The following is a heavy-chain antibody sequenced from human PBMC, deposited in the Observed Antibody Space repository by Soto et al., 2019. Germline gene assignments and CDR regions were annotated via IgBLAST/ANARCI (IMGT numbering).Heavy chain of an antibody. Sequence: EVQLLESGGGLVQPGGSLRLSCAASGFTFSSYAMSWVRPAPGKGLEWVSAISDSGGSTYYADSVQGRFTISRDNSKNTLYLQMNSLGAEDTAVYYCAKGGRSGSYGSHGFDYWGQGTLVTVSS. J-gene: IGHJ4*02. V-gene: IGHV3-23*01. CDR3: AKGGRSGSYGSHGFDY. CDR2: ISDSGGST. CDR1: GFTFSSYA. D-gene: IGHD1-26*01.